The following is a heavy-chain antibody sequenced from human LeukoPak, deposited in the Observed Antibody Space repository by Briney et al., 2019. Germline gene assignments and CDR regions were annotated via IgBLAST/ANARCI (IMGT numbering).Heavy chain of an antibody. CDR1: GGSISSYY. D-gene: IGHD2-8*01. V-gene: IGHV4-59*01. CDR3: ARGTSPGRSDY. Sequence: SETLSLTCTVSGGSISSYYWSWIRRPPGKGLEWIGYIYYSGSTNYNPSLKSRVTISVDTSKNQFSLKLSSVTAADTAVYYCARGTSPGRSDYWGQGTLVTVSS. J-gene: IGHJ4*02. CDR2: IYYSGST.